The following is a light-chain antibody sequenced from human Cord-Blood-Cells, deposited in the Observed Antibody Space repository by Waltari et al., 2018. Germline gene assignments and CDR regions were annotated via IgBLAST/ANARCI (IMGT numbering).Light chain of an antibody. CDR1: SSEVGGFNY. Sequence: QSALTQPAPLPGSPGQSITISCPGTSSEVGGFNYVSWYQQHPGKAPKLMIYDVSNRPSGVSNRFSGSKSGNTASLTISGLQAEDEADYYCSSYTSSSTVVFGGGTKLTVL. V-gene: IGLV2-14*01. CDR3: SSYTSSSTVV. J-gene: IGLJ2*01. CDR2: DVS.